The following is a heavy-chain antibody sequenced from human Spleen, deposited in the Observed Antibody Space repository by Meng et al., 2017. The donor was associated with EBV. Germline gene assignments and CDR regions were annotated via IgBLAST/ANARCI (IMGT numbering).Heavy chain of an antibody. J-gene: IGHJ4*02. CDR3: AKAGSETYLGLDS. Sequence: QVHLVQSGAEVKKPGASVKVPYKVFGYTLTKLSMHWVRQAPGKGLEWMGGFDPEDGQIFYAQKFQGRVTMTEDTSTDTAYMELNSLRSEDTATYYCAKAGSETYLGLDSWGQGILVTASS. V-gene: IGHV1-24*01. CDR1: GYTLTKLS. D-gene: IGHD2-8*02. CDR2: FDPEDGQI.